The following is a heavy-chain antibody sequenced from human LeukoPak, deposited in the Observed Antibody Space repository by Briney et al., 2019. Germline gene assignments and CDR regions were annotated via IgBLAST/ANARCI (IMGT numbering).Heavy chain of an antibody. D-gene: IGHD2/OR15-2a*01. CDR2: ITSKTDGGIT. CDR1: GFTFSNYA. CDR3: ATDESNSFFF. J-gene: IGHJ4*02. V-gene: IGHV3-15*01. Sequence: PGGSLRLSCAASGFTFSNYAMSWVRQAPGKGLEWVGRITSKTDGGITDSAAPVKGRFTVSRDDSKNTLFLQMSSLRTEDTAVYYCATDESNSFFFWGQGTLVTVSS.